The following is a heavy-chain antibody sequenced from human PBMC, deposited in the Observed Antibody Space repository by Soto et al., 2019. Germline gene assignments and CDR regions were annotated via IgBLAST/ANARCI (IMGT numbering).Heavy chain of an antibody. CDR1: GGTFSSYA. CDR3: ARDSAYGPDYYYYYGMDV. CDR2: IIPIFGTA. V-gene: IGHV1-69*05. Sequence: SVKVSCKASGGTFSSYAISWVRQAPGQGLEWMGGIIPIFGTANYAQKFQGRVTMTTDTSTSTAYMELRSLRSDDTAVYYCARDSAYGPDYYYYYGMDVWGQGTTVTVSS. D-gene: IGHD3-10*01. J-gene: IGHJ6*02.